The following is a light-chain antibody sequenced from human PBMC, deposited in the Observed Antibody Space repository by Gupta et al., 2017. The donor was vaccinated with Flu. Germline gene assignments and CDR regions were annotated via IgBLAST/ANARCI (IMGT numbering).Light chain of an antibody. CDR1: SSDVGAYKY. J-gene: IGLJ1*01. Sequence: SALTQPASVSGSPGPSITLSCPGTSSDVGAYKYVSWYQQHPGKAPKLMIYEVSNRPSGVSNRFSGSKSGNTASLTISGLQAEDEADYYCSSYTSSTTYVFGTGTKVTVL. CDR3: SSYTSSTTYV. V-gene: IGLV2-14*01. CDR2: EVS.